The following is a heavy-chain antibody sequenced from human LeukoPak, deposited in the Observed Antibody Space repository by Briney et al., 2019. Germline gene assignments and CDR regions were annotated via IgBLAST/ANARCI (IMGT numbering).Heavy chain of an antibody. Sequence: SQTLSLTCAISGDSVSSNSAAWNWIRRSPSRGLEWLGRTYYRSKWYNDYAVSVKSRITINPDTSKNQFSLQLNSVTPEDTAVYYCAKSTERLNYYYYYGMDVWGQGTTVTVSS. CDR3: AKSTERLNYYYYYGMDV. CDR2: TYYRSKWYN. J-gene: IGHJ6*02. CDR1: GDSVSSNSAA. V-gene: IGHV6-1*01. D-gene: IGHD1-1*01.